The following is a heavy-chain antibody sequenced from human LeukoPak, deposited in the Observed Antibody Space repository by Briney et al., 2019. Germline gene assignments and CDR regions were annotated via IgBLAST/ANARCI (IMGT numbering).Heavy chain of an antibody. Sequence: ASVKVSSKASGYTFTGYYMHWVRQAPGQGLEWMGWINPNSGGTNYAQKFQGRVTMTRDTSISTAYMELSRLRSDDTAVYYCASTVTAISYFQHWGQGTLVTVSS. J-gene: IGHJ1*01. D-gene: IGHD2-21*02. CDR1: GYTFTGYY. V-gene: IGHV1-2*02. CDR2: INPNSGGT. CDR3: ASTVTAISYFQH.